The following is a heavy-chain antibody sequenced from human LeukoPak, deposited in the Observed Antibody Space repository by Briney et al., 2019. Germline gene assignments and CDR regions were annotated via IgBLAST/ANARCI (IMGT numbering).Heavy chain of an antibody. D-gene: IGHD4-17*01. V-gene: IGHV3-48*03. J-gene: IGHJ4*02. CDR3: ARGDPYGDYAIDY. CDR1: GFNFGGFV. Sequence: GGSLRLSCAASGFNFGGFVMNWVRQAPGKGLEWVSYISSSGRTIYYANSVKGRFTISRDNPKNSLYLQMSSLRAEGTAVYYCARGDPYGDYAIDYWGQGALVTVSS. CDR2: ISSSGRTI.